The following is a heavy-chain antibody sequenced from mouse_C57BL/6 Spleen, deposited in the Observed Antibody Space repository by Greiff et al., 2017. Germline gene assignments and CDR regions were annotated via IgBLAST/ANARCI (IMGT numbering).Heavy chain of an antibody. Sequence: LVESEGGLVQPGSSMKLSCTASGFTFSDYYMAWVRQVPEKGLEWVANINYDGSSTYYLDSLKSRFIISRDNAKNMLYLQMSSLKSEDTATYYCARANYYFDYWGQGTTLTVSS. CDR1: GFTFSDYY. V-gene: IGHV5-16*01. D-gene: IGHD4-1*01. CDR2: INYDGSST. J-gene: IGHJ2*01. CDR3: ARANYYFDY.